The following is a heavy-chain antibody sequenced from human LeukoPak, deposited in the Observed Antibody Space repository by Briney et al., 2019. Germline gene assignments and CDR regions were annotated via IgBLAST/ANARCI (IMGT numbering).Heavy chain of an antibody. Sequence: GESLKISCKGSGYSFTSYWIGWVRQMSGKGLEWMVIICPGDSDTRYSPSFQGQVTISADKSIRTAYLQWSSLKASDTAMYYCARVALGYCSSTSCDNWFDPWGQGTLATVSS. D-gene: IGHD2-2*01. J-gene: IGHJ5*02. V-gene: IGHV5-51*01. CDR1: GYSFTSYW. CDR3: ARVALGYCSSTSCDNWFDP. CDR2: ICPGDSDT.